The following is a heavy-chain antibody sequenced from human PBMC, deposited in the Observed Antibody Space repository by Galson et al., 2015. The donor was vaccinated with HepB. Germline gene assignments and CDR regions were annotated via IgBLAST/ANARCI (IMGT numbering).Heavy chain of an antibody. J-gene: IGHJ4*02. Sequence: SLRLSCAASGFTFSSYAMNWVRQAPGKGLEWVSAISASGGSTYYADYVKGRFTISRDNSKNTLSLQMNSLRAEDSAVYYCAKTTKLGYCSGGSCSHLDYWGQGTLVTVSS. CDR1: GFTFSSYA. D-gene: IGHD2-15*01. V-gene: IGHV3-23*01. CDR2: ISASGGST. CDR3: AKTTKLGYCSGGSCSHLDY.